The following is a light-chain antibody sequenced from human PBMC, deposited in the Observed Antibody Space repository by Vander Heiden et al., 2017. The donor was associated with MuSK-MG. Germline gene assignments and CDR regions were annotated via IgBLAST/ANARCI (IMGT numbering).Light chain of an antibody. J-gene: IGKJ1*01. CDR2: KAS. CDR1: QRISTW. V-gene: IGKV1-5*03. CDR3: LQSNNYPWT. Sequence: DIQMTQSPSTLSASVGDRVTISCRASQRISTWLAWYQQKPGKAPKLLIYKASSLESGVPSRFSGSGSGTEFTLTISSLQPEDFATYYCLQSNNYPWTFGQGTKVEIK.